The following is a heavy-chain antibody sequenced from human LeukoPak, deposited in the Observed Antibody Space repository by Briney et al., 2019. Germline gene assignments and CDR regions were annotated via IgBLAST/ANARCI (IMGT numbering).Heavy chain of an antibody. CDR2: IWYDGSNK. D-gene: IGHD3-3*01. Sequence: PGGSLRLSCAASGFIFINYWMSWVRQAPGKGLEWVAVIWYDGSNKYYADSVKGRFTISRDNSKNTLYLQMNSLRAEDTAVYYCARVTYYDFWSGYYSYYYGMDVWGQGTTVTVSS. J-gene: IGHJ6*02. V-gene: IGHV3-33*08. CDR3: ARVTYYDFWSGYYSYYYGMDV. CDR1: GFIFINYW.